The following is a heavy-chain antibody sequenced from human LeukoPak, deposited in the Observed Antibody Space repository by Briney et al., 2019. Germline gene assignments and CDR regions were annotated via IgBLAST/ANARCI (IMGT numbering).Heavy chain of an antibody. Sequence: PSETLSLTCAVYGGSFSGYYWSWIRQPPGKGLEWIGEINHSGSTNYNPSLKSRVTISVDTSKNQFSLKLSSVTAADTAVYYCARGGPITMVRGVKPLRRVYDYWGQGTLVTVSS. J-gene: IGHJ4*02. V-gene: IGHV4-34*01. CDR1: GGSFSGYY. CDR2: INHSGST. CDR3: ARGGPITMVRGVKPLRRVYDY. D-gene: IGHD3-10*01.